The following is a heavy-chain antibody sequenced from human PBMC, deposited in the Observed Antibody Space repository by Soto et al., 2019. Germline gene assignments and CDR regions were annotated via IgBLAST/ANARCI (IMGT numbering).Heavy chain of an antibody. D-gene: IGHD2-2*01. V-gene: IGHV3-9*01. CDR3: AKDLYCSGTNCYGTLDY. CDR1: GFTFVDYA. J-gene: IGHJ4*02. Sequence: GGSLRLSCAASGFTFVDYAMHWVRQAPGKGLEWVSGISWNSGSVGYADSVKGRFTISRDNAKNSLYLQMNSLRAEDAALYYCAKDLYCSGTNCYGTLDYWGQGTLVTVSS. CDR2: ISWNSGSV.